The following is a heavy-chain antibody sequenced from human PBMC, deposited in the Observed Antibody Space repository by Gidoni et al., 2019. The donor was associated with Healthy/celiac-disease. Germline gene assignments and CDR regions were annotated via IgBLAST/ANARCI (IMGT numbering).Heavy chain of an antibody. CDR2: INPSGGST. J-gene: IGHJ3*02. V-gene: IGHV1-46*01. Sequence: QVQLVQSGAEVKKPGVSVKVSCKASGSTFTSYYMHWGRQAPGQGLEWMGIINPSGGSTSYAQKFQGRVTMTRDTSTSTVYMELSSLRSEDTAVYYCASGERRDYYDSSGYYNDAFDIWGQGTMVTVSS. D-gene: IGHD3-22*01. CDR3: ASGERRDYYDSSGYYNDAFDI. CDR1: GSTFTSYY.